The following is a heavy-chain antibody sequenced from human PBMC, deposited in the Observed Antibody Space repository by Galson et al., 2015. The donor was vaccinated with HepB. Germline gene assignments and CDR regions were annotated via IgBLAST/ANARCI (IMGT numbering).Heavy chain of an antibody. CDR3: AMGRQLGGGY. Sequence: SLRLSCAASGFTFRDYVMSWVRQAPGEGLEWVSTISGRGDDTHYADSVQGRFTISRDTSTNTLYLQIGSLRADDTAVYYCAMGRQLGGGYWGQGTLVTVSS. CDR2: ISGRGDDT. CDR1: GFTFRDYV. D-gene: IGHD6-13*01. V-gene: IGHV3-23*01. J-gene: IGHJ4*02.